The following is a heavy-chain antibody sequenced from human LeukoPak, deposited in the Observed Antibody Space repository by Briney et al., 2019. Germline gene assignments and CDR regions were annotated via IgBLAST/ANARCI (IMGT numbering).Heavy chain of an antibody. D-gene: IGHD3-22*01. CDR2: ISGRGVST. CDR1: GFTFYSYR. Sequence: SGVSLRLSCAASGFTFYSYRITWVPEAPGEGREWVTYISGRGVSTYYADYVKGRFSVSIANSKDTLYLPMNSQRAEHTAVYNCAKFRRFTAIAGFDYWGQGILVTVSS. CDR3: AKFRRFTAIAGFDY. V-gene: IGHV3-23*01. J-gene: IGHJ4*02.